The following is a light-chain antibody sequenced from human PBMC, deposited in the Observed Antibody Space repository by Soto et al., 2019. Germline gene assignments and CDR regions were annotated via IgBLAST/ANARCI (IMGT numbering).Light chain of an antibody. CDR1: QSISSW. V-gene: IGKV1-5*03. Sequence: DIQMTQSPSTLSASVGDRVTITFRASQSISSWLAWYQQKPGKAPKLLIYKASTLKSGVPSRFSGSGSGTDFTLTISRLEPEDFAVYYCQQYNNWPPITFGQGTRLEIK. CDR3: QQYNNWPPIT. CDR2: KAS. J-gene: IGKJ5*01.